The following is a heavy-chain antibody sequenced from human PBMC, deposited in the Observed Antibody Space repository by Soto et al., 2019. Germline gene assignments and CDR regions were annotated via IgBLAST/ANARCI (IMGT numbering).Heavy chain of an antibody. D-gene: IGHD1-1*01. V-gene: IGHV4-31*03. CDR3: ASGHDAYKVRY. CDR1: GGSISSGGTGSY. J-gene: IGHJ4*02. Sequence: QVQLQESGPGLVKPSQTLSLTCTVSGGSISSGGTGSYWTWIRQLPGKGLAWIGYIYYTGNTSYTPSLKSRPTISIDTSENQFSLKLTSVTAADTAVYFCASGHDAYKVRYWGQGTLVTVSS. CDR2: IYYTGNT.